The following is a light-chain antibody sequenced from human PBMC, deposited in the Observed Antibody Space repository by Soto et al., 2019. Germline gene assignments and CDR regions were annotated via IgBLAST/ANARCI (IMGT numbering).Light chain of an antibody. CDR1: QSISSY. Sequence: DIQMTQSPSSLSASVGDRVTITCRASQSISSYLNWYQQKPGKAPKLLIYAASSLQSGVPSRFSGSGSGTDFTLTISSLQPEDFATYYCQQSYSTPWFTFGRGTKVDIK. J-gene: IGKJ3*01. CDR2: AAS. CDR3: QQSYSTPWFT. V-gene: IGKV1-39*01.